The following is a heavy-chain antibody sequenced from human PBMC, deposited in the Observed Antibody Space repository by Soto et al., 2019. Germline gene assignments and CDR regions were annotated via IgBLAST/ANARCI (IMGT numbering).Heavy chain of an antibody. CDR2: IYHSGST. CDR1: GGSISSGGYS. CDR3: ARQVVPAFFDY. J-gene: IGHJ4*02. V-gene: IGHV4-30-2*01. D-gene: IGHD2-21*02. Sequence: LSLTCAVSGGSISSGGYSWSWIRQPPGKGLEWIGYIYHSGSTYYNPSLKSRVTISVDRSKNQFSLKLSSVTAADTAVYYCARQVVPAFFDYWGQGTLVTLSS.